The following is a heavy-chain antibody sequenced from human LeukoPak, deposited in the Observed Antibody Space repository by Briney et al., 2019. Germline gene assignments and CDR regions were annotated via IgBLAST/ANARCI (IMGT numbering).Heavy chain of an antibody. CDR1: GISFGSYG. V-gene: IGHV3-30*02. D-gene: IGHD3-9*01. J-gene: IGHJ4*02. CDR2: IWYDASNK. CDR3: ATDISTHYFGS. Sequence: SGGSLRLSCAASGISFGSYGMHWVRQAPGKGLEWVTFIWYDASNKYYAESVKGRFTISRDNSRNTVFLQMNSLRAEDTAIYYCATDISTHYFGSWGQGTLVTVSS.